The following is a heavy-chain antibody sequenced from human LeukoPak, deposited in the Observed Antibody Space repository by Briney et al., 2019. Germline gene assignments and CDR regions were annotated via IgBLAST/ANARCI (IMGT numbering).Heavy chain of an antibody. J-gene: IGHJ6*02. V-gene: IGHV3-21*01. CDR2: ISSSSSYI. CDR3: ARAYYYGSGSPSNEGYYYGMDV. D-gene: IGHD3-10*01. CDR1: GFTFSSYS. Sequence: GGSLRLSCAASGFTFSSYSMNWVRQAPGKGLEWVSSISSSSSYIYYADSVKGRFAISRDNAKNSLYLQMNSLRAEDTAVYYCARAYYYGSGSPSNEGYYYGMDVWGQGTTVTVSS.